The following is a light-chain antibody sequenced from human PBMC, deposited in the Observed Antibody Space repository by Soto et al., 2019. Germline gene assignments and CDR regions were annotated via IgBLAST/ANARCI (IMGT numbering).Light chain of an antibody. V-gene: IGKV3-20*01. CDR1: QSVSSSY. CDR3: ERYRMSPNT. CDR2: GAS. J-gene: IGKJ5*01. Sequence: TLSAGTRAVSGRKRSAVDGGSSQSVSSSYLAWYQQKPGQAPRLLIYGASNRATGIPDRFSVSGSGTDFALTISSLEPYYSAVYYCERYRMSPNTFAQGTRLEIK.